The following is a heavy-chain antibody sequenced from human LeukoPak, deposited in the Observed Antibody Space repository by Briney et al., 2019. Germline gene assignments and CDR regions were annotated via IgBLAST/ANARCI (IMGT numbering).Heavy chain of an antibody. J-gene: IGHJ5*02. CDR2: ISAYNGNT. CDR1: GYTFTSYG. CDR3: ARDPGYCSSTSCYRETNWFDP. Sequence: ASVKVSCKASGYTFTSYGISWVRQAPGQGLEWMGWISAYNGNTNYAQKLQGRVTMTTDTSTSTAYMELRSLRSDDTAVYYCARDPGYCSSTSCYRETNWFDPWGQGTLVIVSS. D-gene: IGHD2-2*02. V-gene: IGHV1-18*01.